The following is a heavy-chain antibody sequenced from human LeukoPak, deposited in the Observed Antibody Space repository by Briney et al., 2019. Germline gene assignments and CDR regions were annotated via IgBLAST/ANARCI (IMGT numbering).Heavy chain of an antibody. J-gene: IGHJ3*02. CDR3: ARDLRYCSSTSCPSKAAFDI. D-gene: IGHD2-2*01. Sequence: ASVKVSCKASGYTFTAYHMHWVRQAPGQGLEWMGRINPNSGGTNYPQKFQGRVTMTRDTSISTAYMELSRLRSDDTAVYYCARDLRYCSSTSCPSKAAFDIWGQGTMVTVSS. CDR1: GYTFTAYH. CDR2: INPNSGGT. V-gene: IGHV1-2*06.